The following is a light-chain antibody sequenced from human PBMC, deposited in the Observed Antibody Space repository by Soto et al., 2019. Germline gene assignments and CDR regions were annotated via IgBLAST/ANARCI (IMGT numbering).Light chain of an antibody. V-gene: IGKV3-11*01. Sequence: EIVLTQSPATLSLSPGERATFFCRGSQSVGTYLGWYQQKPGQAPRLLIYDASNRAPGIPARFSGSGSGTVFTLSISSLEPEDFAVYYCQQRNNWPPYTFGQGTKLEIK. CDR2: DAS. J-gene: IGKJ2*01. CDR3: QQRNNWPPYT. CDR1: QSVGTY.